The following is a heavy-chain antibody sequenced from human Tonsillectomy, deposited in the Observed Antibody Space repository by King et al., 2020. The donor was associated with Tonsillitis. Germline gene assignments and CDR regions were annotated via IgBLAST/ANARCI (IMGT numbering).Heavy chain of an antibody. CDR3: AKGSGNYYFDY. CDR1: GFTFSNYG. CDR2: IDHSGRTT. V-gene: IGHV3-23*04. Sequence: VQLVESGGGLVQPGGSLRLSCAASGFTFSNYGMSWVRQAPGKGLEWVSTIDHSGRTTYYADSVKGRFTISRDNSKNTLHLQMNSLRVEDTAVYYIAKGSGNYYFDYWGQGTVVTVSS. D-gene: IGHD2-15*01. J-gene: IGHJ4*02.